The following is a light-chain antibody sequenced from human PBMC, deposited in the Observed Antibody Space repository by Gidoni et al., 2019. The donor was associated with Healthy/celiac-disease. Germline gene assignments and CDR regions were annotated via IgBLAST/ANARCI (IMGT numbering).Light chain of an antibody. Sequence: SYELTQPPSVSVSPGQTASITCSGDALPKQYAYWYQPKPGQAPVLVIYKDSERPSGIPERFSGSSSGTTVTLTISGVQAEDEADYYCQSADSSGTYYVFGTGTKVTVL. CDR3: QSADSSGTYYV. CDR1: ALPKQY. V-gene: IGLV3-25*03. CDR2: KDS. J-gene: IGLJ1*01.